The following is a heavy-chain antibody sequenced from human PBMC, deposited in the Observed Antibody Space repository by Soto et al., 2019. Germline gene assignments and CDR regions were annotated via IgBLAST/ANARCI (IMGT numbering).Heavy chain of an antibody. V-gene: IGHV4-39*02. CDR2: IYHSGST. CDR3: ARDGLEQWLVPNKHWFDP. Sequence: SQSLSLTCTVSDGSVSSSSYYWGWIRQPPGKGLEWIGSIYHSGSTYHNPSLKSRVTISVDTSKNQFSLKLSSVTAADTAVYYCARDGLEQWLVPNKHWFDPWGQGTLVTVSS. CDR1: DGSVSSSSYY. D-gene: IGHD6-19*01. J-gene: IGHJ5*02.